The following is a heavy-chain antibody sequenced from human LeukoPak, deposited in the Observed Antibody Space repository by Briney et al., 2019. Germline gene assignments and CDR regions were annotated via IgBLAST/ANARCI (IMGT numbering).Heavy chain of an antibody. D-gene: IGHD1-26*01. CDR2: ISAYNGNT. Sequence: ASVKVSCKASGYTFTSYGISWVRQAPGQGLEWMGWISAYNGNTNYARKLQGRVTMTTDTSTSTAYMELRSLRSDDTAVYYCARENSQWEPLVDWGQGTLVTVSS. V-gene: IGHV1-18*01. CDR3: ARENSQWEPLVD. CDR1: GYTFTSYG. J-gene: IGHJ4*02.